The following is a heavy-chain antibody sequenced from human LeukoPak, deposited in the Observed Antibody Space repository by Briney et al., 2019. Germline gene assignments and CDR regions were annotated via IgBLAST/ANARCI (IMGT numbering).Heavy chain of an antibody. CDR3: ARGLADCSSTSCYWNWFDP. J-gene: IGHJ5*02. V-gene: IGHV3-30*04. CDR2: ISYDGSNK. D-gene: IGHD2-2*01. Sequence: PGRSLRLSCAASGFTFSSYAMHWVRQAPGKGLEWVAVISYDGSNKYYADPVKGRFTISRDNSKNTLYLKMNSLRAEDTAVYYCARGLADCSSTSCYWNWFDPWGQGTLVTVSS. CDR1: GFTFSSYA.